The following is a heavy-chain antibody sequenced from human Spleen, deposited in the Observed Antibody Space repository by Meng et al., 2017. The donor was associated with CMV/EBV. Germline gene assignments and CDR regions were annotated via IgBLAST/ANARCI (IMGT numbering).Heavy chain of an antibody. CDR2: TYHRSKWYN. D-gene: IGHD4-11*01. CDR3: ASCLDYSNSFDS. Sequence: SQTLSLTCAISGDSVSSNSATWNWIRQSPSRGLEWLGRTYHRSKWYNDYAVSVKSRITINPDTSKNQFSLHLNSVTPEDTAVYYCASCLDYSNSFDSWGHGTLVTVSS. CDR1: GDSVSSNSAT. V-gene: IGHV6-1*01. J-gene: IGHJ4*01.